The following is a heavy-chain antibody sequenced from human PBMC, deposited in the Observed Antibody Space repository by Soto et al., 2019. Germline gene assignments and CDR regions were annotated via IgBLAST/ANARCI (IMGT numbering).Heavy chain of an antibody. D-gene: IGHD3-16*01. CDR3: ARGALGGAFDY. V-gene: IGHV4-59*01. J-gene: IGHJ4*02. Sequence: PAETLSLTCTVSGGSISTSYWIWIRQPPGQGLEWIVYTYHTGDTNYNPSLKSRVTISVDTSKNQFSLRLSTLTAADTAVYYCARGALGGAFDYWGQGALVTVS. CDR1: GGSISTSY. CDR2: TYHTGDT.